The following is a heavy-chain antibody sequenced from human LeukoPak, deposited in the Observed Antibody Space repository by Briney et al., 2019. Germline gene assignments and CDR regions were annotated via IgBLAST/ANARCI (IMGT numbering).Heavy chain of an antibody. V-gene: IGHV1-18*01. CDR2: ISTYNGNT. CDR1: GYAFTSYG. CDR3: ARDPLVAKYYKGMDV. J-gene: IGHJ6*02. Sequence: ASVKVSCKTSGYAFTSYGISWVRQAPGQGLEWVGWISTYNGNTDYAQNLQGRVTLTADTSTSTAYMELRSLRSDDTAVYYCARDPLVAKYYKGMDVWGRGTTVTVSS. D-gene: IGHD2-2*01.